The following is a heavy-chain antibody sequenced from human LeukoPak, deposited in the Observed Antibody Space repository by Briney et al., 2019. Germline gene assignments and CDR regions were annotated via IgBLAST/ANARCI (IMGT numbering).Heavy chain of an antibody. Sequence: SEALSLTCAVSGGSISSSNWWSWVRQPPGKGLEWIGEIYHSGSTNYNPSLKSRVTISLDKSKNQFSLRLTSVTAADTAVYYCASGGCPGRKIDSWGREPLVTVSS. CDR1: GGSISSSNW. CDR2: IYHSGST. J-gene: IGHJ4*02. D-gene: IGHD1-26*01. CDR3: ASGGCPGRKIDS. V-gene: IGHV4-4*02.